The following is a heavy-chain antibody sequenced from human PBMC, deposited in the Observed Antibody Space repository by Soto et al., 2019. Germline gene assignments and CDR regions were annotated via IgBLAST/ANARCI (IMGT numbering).Heavy chain of an antibody. CDR2: INPSGGTT. J-gene: IGHJ6*03. CDR3: AMRSTEGAYYYMDV. D-gene: IGHD2-2*01. CDR1: GFTFTSYY. Sequence: ASVKVSCKASGFTFTSYYMHWVRQAPGQGLEWMGIINPSGGTTTYAQNFQDRVTMTRDTSTSTVYMELSSLRSEDTAVYFCAMRSTEGAYYYMDVWGKGTTVTVSS. V-gene: IGHV1-46*03.